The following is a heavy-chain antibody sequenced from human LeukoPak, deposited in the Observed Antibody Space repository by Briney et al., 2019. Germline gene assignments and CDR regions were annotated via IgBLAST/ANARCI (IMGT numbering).Heavy chain of an antibody. D-gene: IGHD6-13*01. V-gene: IGHV5-51*03. Sequence: PGESLKISCTGSGYSFTSYWIGWVRQMPGKGLEWMGIIYPGDSDTRYSPSFQGQVTISADKSISTAYLQWSSLKASDTAMYYCARGRSSSGDYYYGMDVWGQGTTVTVSS. CDR1: GYSFTSYW. J-gene: IGHJ6*02. CDR2: IYPGDSDT. CDR3: ARGRSSSGDYYYGMDV.